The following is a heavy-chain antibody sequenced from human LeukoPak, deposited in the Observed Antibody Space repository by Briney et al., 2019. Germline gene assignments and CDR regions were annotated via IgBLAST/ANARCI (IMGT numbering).Heavy chain of an antibody. CDR1: GFTFNSYG. Sequence: GRSLRLSCAASGFTFNSYGMHWVRQAPGKGLEWVALIWYDGGNKYYADSGKGRFTISRDNSQNTLYLQMNSLRAEDTAVYYCARVNTNYYVPVNYGMDVWGQGTTVTVSS. D-gene: IGHD3-16*01. CDR2: IWYDGGNK. V-gene: IGHV3-33*01. CDR3: ARVNTNYYVPVNYGMDV. J-gene: IGHJ6*02.